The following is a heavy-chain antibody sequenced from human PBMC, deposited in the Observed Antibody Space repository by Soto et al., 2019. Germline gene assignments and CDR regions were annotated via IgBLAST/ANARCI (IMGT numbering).Heavy chain of an antibody. CDR3: ARGLWVRANSAGDYYYYGMDV. V-gene: IGHV3-21*01. CDR2: ISSSNSYI. Sequence: GGSLRFSCAACGFTFNSYSMKWVRQATGTRLAWVASISSSNSYIYYAVSVKGRFTIARDNAKNSLYLQMNSLRAEDTAVYYCARGLWVRANSAGDYYYYGMDVWGQGTTVTVSS. CDR1: GFTFNSYS. D-gene: IGHD3-10*01. J-gene: IGHJ6*02.